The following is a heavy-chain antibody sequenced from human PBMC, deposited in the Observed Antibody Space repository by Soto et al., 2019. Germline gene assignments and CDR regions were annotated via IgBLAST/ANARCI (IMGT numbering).Heavy chain of an antibody. D-gene: IGHD2-15*01. J-gene: IGHJ4*02. CDR2: IIPIFGTA. CDR1: GGSFRSYA. Sequence: GTSVKLSCEACGGSFRSYAISWVRQAPGQGLEWMGGIIPIFGTANYAQKFQGRVTITADESTSTAYMELSSLRSEATAVYYGARDFSVVVGAPGYWAKGTLVPVSS. V-gene: IGHV1-69*13. CDR3: ARDFSVVVGAPGY.